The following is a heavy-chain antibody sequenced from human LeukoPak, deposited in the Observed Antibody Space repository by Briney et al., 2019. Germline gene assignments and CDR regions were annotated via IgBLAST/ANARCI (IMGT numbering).Heavy chain of an antibody. CDR2: ISGSGGST. Sequence: GGTLRLSCAASGFTFSTWGMSWVRQAPGKGLEWVSAISGSGGSTYYADSVKGRFTISRDNSKNTLYLQMNSLRAEDTAVYYCAKDTRITMNLYWGQGTLVTVSS. CDR3: AKDTRITMNLY. CDR1: GFTFSTWG. V-gene: IGHV3-23*01. J-gene: IGHJ4*02. D-gene: IGHD3-22*01.